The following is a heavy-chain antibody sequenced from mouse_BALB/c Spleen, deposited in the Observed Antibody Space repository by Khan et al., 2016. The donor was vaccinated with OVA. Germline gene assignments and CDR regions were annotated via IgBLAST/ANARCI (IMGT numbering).Heavy chain of an antibody. J-gene: IGHJ4*01. CDR3: AKIYSGTYVYTVDY. CDR2: ISYSGSI. CDR1: GDSFTSGY. V-gene: IGHV3-8*02. D-gene: IGHD2-1*01. Sequence: EVQLQESGPSLVKPSQTLSLTCSVTGDSFTSGYWNWIRKFPGNKLEYMGYISYSGSIYYNPSLKSRISITRDTSKNQFYLQLNSVTTADTATYYCAKIYSGTYVYTVDYWGQGTSVTVSS.